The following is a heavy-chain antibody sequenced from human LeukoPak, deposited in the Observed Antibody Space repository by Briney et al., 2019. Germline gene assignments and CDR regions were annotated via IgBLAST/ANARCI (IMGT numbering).Heavy chain of an antibody. CDR2: MKQDGSEK. J-gene: IGHJ3*01. Sequence: PGWSLRLSCAASGFTFSAYWMSWVRQAPGKGLEWVAHMKQDGSEKYYVDSVKGRFTLSRDNAKNSLYLQMNRLRAEDTAVYYCARDPMWFGELLVWGQGTLVTVSS. CDR3: ARDPMWFGELLV. D-gene: IGHD3-10*01. CDR1: GFTFSAYW. V-gene: IGHV3-7*01.